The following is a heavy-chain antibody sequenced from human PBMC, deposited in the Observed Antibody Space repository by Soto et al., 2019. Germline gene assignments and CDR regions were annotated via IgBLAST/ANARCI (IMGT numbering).Heavy chain of an antibody. CDR2: INHSGST. V-gene: IGHV4-34*01. CDR1: GGSFSGYY. D-gene: IGHD2-15*01. Sequence: QVQLQQWGAGLLKPSETLSLTCAVYGGSFSGYYWSWIRQPPGKGLEWIGEINHSGSTNYNPSLKSRVTISVDTSKNQFSLKLSSVTAADTAVYYCARVRVGICSGGSCFPRVLYYYYGMDVWGRGTTVTVSS. J-gene: IGHJ6*02. CDR3: ARVRVGICSGGSCFPRVLYYYYGMDV.